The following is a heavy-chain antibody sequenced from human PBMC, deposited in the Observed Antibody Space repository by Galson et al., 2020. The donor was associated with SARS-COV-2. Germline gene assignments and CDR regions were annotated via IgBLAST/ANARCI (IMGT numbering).Heavy chain of an antibody. CDR3: ARGAERSSGLFCRLDF. J-gene: IGHJ4*02. CDR1: GGSISSGGYY. Sequence: ETSETLSLTCTVSGGSISSGGYYWSWIRQHPGKGLEWIGYIYYSGSTYYNPSLKSRLTISVDTSKNQFSLKLSSVTAADTALYVCARGAERSSGLFCRLDFWGQGTLVTVSS. CDR2: IYYSGST. D-gene: IGHD3-22*01. V-gene: IGHV4-31*03.